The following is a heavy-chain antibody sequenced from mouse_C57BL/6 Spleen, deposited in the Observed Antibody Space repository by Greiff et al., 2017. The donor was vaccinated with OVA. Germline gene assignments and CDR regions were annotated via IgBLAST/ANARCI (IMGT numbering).Heavy chain of an antibody. J-gene: IGHJ3*01. CDR2: IDPSDSYT. CDR3: ARRGLPGAFAY. CDR1: GFTFTSYW. D-gene: IGHD2-2*01. V-gene: IGHV1-50*01. Sequence: VQLQQPGAELVKPGASVKLSCKASGFTFTSYWMQWVKQRPGQGLEWIGEIDPSDSYTNYNQKFKGKATLTVDTAYSTAYMQLSSLTSEDSAVYYCARRGLPGAFAYWGQGTLVTVSA.